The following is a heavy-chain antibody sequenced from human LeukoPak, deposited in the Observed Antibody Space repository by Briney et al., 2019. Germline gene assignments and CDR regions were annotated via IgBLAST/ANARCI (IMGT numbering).Heavy chain of an antibody. CDR2: IYSSGST. Sequence: SETLSLTCTVSGGSSSRCYWSWIRQPPGKGLEWIGYIYSSGSTNYNPSLKSRVTISVDTSKNQFSLKLSSVTAADTAVYYCARSNGYGLVDIWGQGTMVTVSS. V-gene: IGHV4-59*12. CDR1: GGSSSRCY. CDR3: ARSNGYGLVDI. D-gene: IGHD3-10*01. J-gene: IGHJ3*02.